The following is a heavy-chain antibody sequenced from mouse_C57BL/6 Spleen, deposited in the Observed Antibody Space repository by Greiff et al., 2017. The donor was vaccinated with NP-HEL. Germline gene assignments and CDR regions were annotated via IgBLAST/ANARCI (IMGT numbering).Heavy chain of an antibody. CDR3: AIRLTGTPYYAMDD. Sequence: EVQLQQPGPELVKPGASVKIPCKASGYTFTDYNMDWVKQSHGKSLEWIGDINPNNGGTIYNQKFKGKATLTVDKSSSQAYIELRSLTSEDTAVYYCAIRLTGTPYYAMDDWGQGTSVTVSS. J-gene: IGHJ4*01. CDR2: INPNNGGT. CDR1: GYTFTDYN. D-gene: IGHD4-1*01. V-gene: IGHV1-18*01.